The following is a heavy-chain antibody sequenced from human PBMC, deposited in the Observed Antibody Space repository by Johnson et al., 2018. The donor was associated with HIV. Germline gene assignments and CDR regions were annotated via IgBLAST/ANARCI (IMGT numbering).Heavy chain of an antibody. CDR1: GFTFDDYG. CDR2: IGTAVDT. V-gene: IGHV3-13*01. J-gene: IGHJ3*02. CDR3: ARAVCRGGRCYSHDAFDI. D-gene: IGHD2-15*01. Sequence: VQLVESGGGVVRPGGSLRLSCAASGFTFDDYGMSWVRKAPGKGLEWVSGIGTAVDTYYPGSVKGRFTVSREDAKNSLYLQMNSLRAGDTALYYCARAVCRGGRCYSHDAFDIWGQGTMVTVSS.